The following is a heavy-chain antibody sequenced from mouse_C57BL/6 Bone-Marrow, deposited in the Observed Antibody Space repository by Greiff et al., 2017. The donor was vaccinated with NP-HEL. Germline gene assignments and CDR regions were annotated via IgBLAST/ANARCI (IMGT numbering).Heavy chain of an antibody. J-gene: IGHJ3*01. Sequence: EVMLVESGGDLVKPGGSLKLSCAASGFTFSSYGMSWVRQTPDKRLEWVATISSGGSYTYYPDSVKGRFTISRDNAKNTLYLQMSSLKSEDTAMYYCARHGGFFFAYWGQGTLGTVSA. CDR3: ARHGGFFFAY. CDR1: GFTFSSYG. CDR2: ISSGGSYT. V-gene: IGHV5-6*01.